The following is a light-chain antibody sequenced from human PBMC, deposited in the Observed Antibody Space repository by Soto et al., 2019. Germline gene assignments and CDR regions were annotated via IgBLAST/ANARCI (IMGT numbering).Light chain of an antibody. CDR3: QQGRNWPLT. V-gene: IGKV3-11*01. CDR1: QSVSSY. CDR2: DAS. Sequence: EIVLTQSPATLSLSPGERATLSCRASQSVSSYLAWYPQKPGQAPRLLLYDASNRATGIPARLSGSGSGTDFTLTISSLEPEDFVVYYCQQGRNWPLTFGGGTKEEIK. J-gene: IGKJ4*01.